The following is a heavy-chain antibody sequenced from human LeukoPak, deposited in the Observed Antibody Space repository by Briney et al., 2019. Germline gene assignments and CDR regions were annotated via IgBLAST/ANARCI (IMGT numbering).Heavy chain of an antibody. Sequence: SETLSLNCAVSGCSISSSSSICWTWVRQPPGEGLEWIEEIYHNGTTNYNPSLKSRVTMLLDKSKNQFVLKLNSVTAADTAVYYCARNGGNSDYDYWGQGTLVTVSA. CDR2: IYHNGTT. CDR1: GCSISSSSSIC. D-gene: IGHD4-23*01. V-gene: IGHV4-4*02. J-gene: IGHJ4*02. CDR3: ARNGGNSDYDY.